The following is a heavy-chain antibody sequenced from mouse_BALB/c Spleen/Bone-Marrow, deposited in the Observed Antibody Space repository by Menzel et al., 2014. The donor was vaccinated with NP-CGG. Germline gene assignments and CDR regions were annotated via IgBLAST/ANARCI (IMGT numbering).Heavy chain of an antibody. J-gene: IGHJ2*01. Sequence: QVQLQQSGAELAKPGASVKMSCKASGYTFTNYWMHWVKQRPGQGLEWIGYINPSTGYTEYNQKFKDKATLTADKSSSTAYMQLSSLTSEDSAVYYCARIYYYGRDYWGQGTTLTDSS. V-gene: IGHV1-7*01. D-gene: IGHD1-1*01. CDR1: GYTFTNYW. CDR3: ARIYYYGRDY. CDR2: INPSTGYT.